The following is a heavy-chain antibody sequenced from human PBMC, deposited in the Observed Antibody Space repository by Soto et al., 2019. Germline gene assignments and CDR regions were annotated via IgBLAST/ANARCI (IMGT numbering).Heavy chain of an antibody. J-gene: IGHJ4*02. CDR2: IRSKAYGGTT. V-gene: IGHV3-49*03. D-gene: IGHD3-3*01. CDR1: GFTFGDYA. Sequence: EVQLVESGGGLVQPGRSLRLSCTASGFTFGDYAMSWFRQAPGKGLEWVGFIRSKAYGGTTEYAASVKGRFTISRDDSKSIAYLQMNSLKTEDTAVYYCTATGFGVVIMVDYWGQGTLVTVSS. CDR3: TATGFGVVIMVDY.